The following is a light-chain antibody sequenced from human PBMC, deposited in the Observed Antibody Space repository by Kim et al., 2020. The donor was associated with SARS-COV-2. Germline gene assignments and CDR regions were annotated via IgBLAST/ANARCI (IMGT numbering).Light chain of an antibody. CDR1: HKTIP. CDR3: EGWDGSLWL. Sequence: SRTLGHTGSSSCSCDHKTIPLNWYHQVPAPAPMLHKDNKHHRPSGVPFRCSSSKSATSASLAISQLQSQDDSDYYCEGWDGSLWLFGGGTQLTVL. V-gene: IGLV1-44*01. J-gene: IGLJ2*01. CDR2: NKH.